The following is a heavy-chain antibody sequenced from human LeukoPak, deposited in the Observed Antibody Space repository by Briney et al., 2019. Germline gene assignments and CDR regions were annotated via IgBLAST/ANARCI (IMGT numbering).Heavy chain of an antibody. V-gene: IGHV3-21*01. Sequence: PGGSLRLSCAASGFTFSRYNMNWVRQAPGKGLEWVSSITIGSNYIYYADSVKGRFTIPRDNAKKSLYLQMNSLRAEDTAVYYCAKTTVTPPYYMDVWRKGTTVTISS. CDR2: ITIGSNYI. J-gene: IGHJ6*03. CDR1: GFTFSRYN. D-gene: IGHD4-11*01. CDR3: AKTTVTPPYYMDV.